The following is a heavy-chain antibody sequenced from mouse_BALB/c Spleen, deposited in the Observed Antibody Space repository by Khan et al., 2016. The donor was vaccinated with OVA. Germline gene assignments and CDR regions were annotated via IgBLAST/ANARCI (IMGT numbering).Heavy chain of an antibody. CDR3: GRNHYGGGYWYFEV. D-gene: IGHD1-1*01. Sequence: QVQLKESGPGLVAPSQSLSITCTVSGFSLSRYSIHWVRQPPGKGLEWLGMIWGDGNTDYNSALKSRLSIRKDNSKSQAVLKMNSMQTDDTAMYYGGRNHYGGGYWYFEVWGPGTTVTVSS. V-gene: IGHV2-6-4*01. CDR1: GFSLSRYS. J-gene: IGHJ1*01. CDR2: IWGDGNT.